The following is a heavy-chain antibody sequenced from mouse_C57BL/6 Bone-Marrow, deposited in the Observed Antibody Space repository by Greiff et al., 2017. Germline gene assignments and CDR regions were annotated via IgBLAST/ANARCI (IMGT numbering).Heavy chain of an antibody. CDR1: GFTFSDYY. D-gene: IGHD2-12*01. Sequence: EVMLVESEGGLVQPGSSMKLSCTASGFTFSDYYMAWVRQVPEKGLEWVANINYDGSSTYYLDSLKSRFIISRDNAKNILYLQMSSLKSEDTATYDCAREGTTGYYFDYWGQGTTLTVSS. V-gene: IGHV5-16*01. J-gene: IGHJ2*01. CDR2: INYDGSST. CDR3: AREGTTGYYFDY.